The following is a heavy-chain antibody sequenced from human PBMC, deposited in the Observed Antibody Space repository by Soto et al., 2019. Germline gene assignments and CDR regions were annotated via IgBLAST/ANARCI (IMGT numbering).Heavy chain of an antibody. CDR2: ISYDGSNK. D-gene: IGHD3-22*01. J-gene: IGHJ6*02. CDR1: GFTFSSYG. Sequence: GGSLRLSCAASGFTFSSYGMHWVRQAPGKGLEWVAVISYDGSNKYYADSVKGRFTISRDNSKNTLYLQMNSLRAEDTAVYYCAKRLGPSGYYYYYYGMDVWGQGTTVTVSS. V-gene: IGHV3-30*18. CDR3: AKRLGPSGYYYYYYGMDV.